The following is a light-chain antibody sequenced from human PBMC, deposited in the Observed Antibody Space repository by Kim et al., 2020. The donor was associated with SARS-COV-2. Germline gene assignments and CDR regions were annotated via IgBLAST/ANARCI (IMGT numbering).Light chain of an antibody. CDR1: QSGTSAY. V-gene: IGKV3-20*01. CDR3: QKYGTSPRT. J-gene: IGKJ1*01. Sequence: QEERATLSCRASQSGTSAYLGWYQEKPGQAPRLLIYGASSRATGIPDRFSGSGSGTDFTLTINRLEPEDFAVYYCQKYGTSPRTFGQGTKVDIK. CDR2: GAS.